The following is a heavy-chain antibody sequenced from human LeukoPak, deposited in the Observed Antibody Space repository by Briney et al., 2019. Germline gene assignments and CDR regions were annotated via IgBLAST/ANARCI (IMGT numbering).Heavy chain of an antibody. CDR2: IKQDGSEK. Sequence: GGSLRLSCAASGFTFSSYWMSSVRQAPGKGLEWVANIKQDGSEKYYVDSVKGRFTISRDNAKNSLYLQMNSLRAEDTAVYYCARDFYGGKNPEIYWGQGTLVTVSS. CDR3: ARDFYGGKNPEIY. V-gene: IGHV3-7*01. CDR1: GFTFSSYW. J-gene: IGHJ4*02. D-gene: IGHD4-23*01.